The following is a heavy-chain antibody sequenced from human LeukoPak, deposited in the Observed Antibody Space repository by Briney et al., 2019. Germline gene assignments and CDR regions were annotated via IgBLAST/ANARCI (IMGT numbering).Heavy chain of an antibody. CDR2: IIPILGIA. Sequence: ASVKVSCKASGYTFTSYTISWVRQAPGQGLEWMGRIIPILGIANYAQKFQGRVTITADKSTSTAYMELSSLRSEDTAVYYCARDHRAYYDFWSGDYYFDYWGQGTLVTVSS. CDR1: GYTFTSYT. CDR3: ARDHRAYYDFWSGDYYFDY. V-gene: IGHV1-69*04. J-gene: IGHJ4*02. D-gene: IGHD3-3*01.